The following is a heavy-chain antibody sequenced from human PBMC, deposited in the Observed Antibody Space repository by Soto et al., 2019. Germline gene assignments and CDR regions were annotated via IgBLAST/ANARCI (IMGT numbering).Heavy chain of an antibody. CDR3: ARVISYRYYYMDV. D-gene: IGHD3-16*02. J-gene: IGHJ6*03. V-gene: IGHV4-39*01. CDR2: IYYSGST. CDR1: GGSISSSSYY. Sequence: SETLSLTCTVSGGSISSSSYYWGWIRQPPGKGLEWIGSIYYSGSTYYNPSLKSRVTISVDTSKNQFSLKLSSVTAADTAVYYCARVISYRYYYMDVWGKGTTVTVSS.